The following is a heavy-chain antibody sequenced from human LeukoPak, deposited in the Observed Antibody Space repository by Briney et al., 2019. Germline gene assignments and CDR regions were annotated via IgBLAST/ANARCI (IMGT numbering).Heavy chain of an antibody. V-gene: IGHV3-30-3*01. CDR3: ARERIVVAGDGFDI. CDR2: ISYDGSNK. D-gene: IGHD6-19*01. Sequence: PGGSLRLSCAASGFTFSTYIMNWVRQAPCKGLEWVAVISYDGSNKYYADSVKGRFTISRDNSKNTLYLQMNSLRAEDTAVYYCARERIVVAGDGFDIWGQGTMVTVSS. CDR1: GFTFSTYI. J-gene: IGHJ3*02.